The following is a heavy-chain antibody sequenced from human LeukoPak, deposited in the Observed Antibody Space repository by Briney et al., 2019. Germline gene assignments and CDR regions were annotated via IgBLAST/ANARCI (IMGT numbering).Heavy chain of an antibody. CDR3: ARMGIASGIPALDAFDI. CDR2: IYYSGST. V-gene: IGHV4-59*01. J-gene: IGHJ3*02. Sequence: SETLSLTCTVSGGSISTYYWSWIRQPPGKGLEWIGYIYYSGSTNYNPSLKSRVTISVDTSKNQFSLKLSSVTGVEKAVYYCARMGIASGIPALDAFDIWGQGTMVTVSS. CDR1: GGSISTYY. D-gene: IGHD6-25*01.